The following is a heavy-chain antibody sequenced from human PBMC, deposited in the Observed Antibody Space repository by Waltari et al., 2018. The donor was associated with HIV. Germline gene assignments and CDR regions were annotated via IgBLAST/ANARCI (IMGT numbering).Heavy chain of an antibody. J-gene: IGHJ4*02. CDR2: IYYSGST. Sequence: QLQLQESGPGLVKPSETLSLTCTVSGGSISSRGYHCGWIRQPPGKGLEWIGTIYYSGSTYYNPSLKSRVTISADTSKNQFSLKLSSVTAADTAVYYCARGASIGGWVRNDYWGQGTLVTVSS. D-gene: IGHD6-6*01. CDR3: ARGASIGGWVRNDY. V-gene: IGHV4-39*07. CDR1: GGSISSRGYH.